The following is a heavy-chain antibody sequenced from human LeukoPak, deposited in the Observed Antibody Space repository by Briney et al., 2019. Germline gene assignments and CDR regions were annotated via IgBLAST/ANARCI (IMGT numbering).Heavy chain of an antibody. Sequence: SQTLSLTCAISGDSVCSNTAAWNWIRQSPSRGLEWLGGTFYRSNWYDDYAASVKSRITINPDTSKNQFSLHLKSVTPEDTAVYYCAREVAGTWAFDIWGQGTRVTVSS. CDR2: TFYRSNWYD. V-gene: IGHV6-1*01. CDR3: AREVAGTWAFDI. CDR1: GDSVCSNTAA. D-gene: IGHD6-19*01. J-gene: IGHJ3*02.